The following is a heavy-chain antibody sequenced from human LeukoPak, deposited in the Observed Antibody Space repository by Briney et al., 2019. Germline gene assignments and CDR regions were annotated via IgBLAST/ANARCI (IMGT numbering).Heavy chain of an antibody. CDR3: ARDNYGDYGNWFDP. Sequence: PGGSLRLSCAASGFTFSSYGMHWVRQAPGKGLEWVSYISSSSSIIYYADSVKGRFTISRDNAKNSLSLQMNSLRDEDTAVYYCARDNYGDYGNWFDPWGQGTLVTVSS. D-gene: IGHD4-17*01. CDR1: GFTFSSYG. J-gene: IGHJ5*02. CDR2: ISSSSSII. V-gene: IGHV3-48*02.